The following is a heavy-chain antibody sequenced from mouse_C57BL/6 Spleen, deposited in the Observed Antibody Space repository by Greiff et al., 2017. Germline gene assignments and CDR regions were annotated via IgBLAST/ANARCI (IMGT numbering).Heavy chain of an antibody. V-gene: IGHV14-4*01. CDR2: IDPENGDT. Sequence: EVQVVESGAELVRPGASVKLSCTASGFNIKDDYMHWVKQRPEQGLEWIGWIDPENGDTEYASKFQGKATITADTSSNTAYLQLSSLTSEDTAVYYCTTRVRGAWFAYWGQGTLVTVSA. CDR3: TTRVRGAWFAY. J-gene: IGHJ3*01. D-gene: IGHD5-1*01. CDR1: GFNIKDDY.